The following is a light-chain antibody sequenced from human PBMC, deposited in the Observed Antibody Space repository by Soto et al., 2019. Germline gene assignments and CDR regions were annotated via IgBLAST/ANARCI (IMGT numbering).Light chain of an antibody. CDR1: QGISTW. CDR2: AAS. CDR3: QQSYSTPLT. V-gene: IGKV1-39*01. J-gene: IGKJ4*01. Sequence: DIQMTQSPSSLSASVGDRVTITCRASQGISTWLAWYQQRSGTAPKSLIYAASSLQTGVPSRFSGSGSGTDFTLTISSLQPEDFATYYCQQSYSTPLTFGGGTKVDIK.